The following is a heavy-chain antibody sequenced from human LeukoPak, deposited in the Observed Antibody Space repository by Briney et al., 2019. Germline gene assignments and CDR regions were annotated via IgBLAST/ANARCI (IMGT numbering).Heavy chain of an antibody. D-gene: IGHD2-15*01. Sequence: ASVKVSCKASGYIFTSYAMHWVRQAPGQGLEWMGRIIPILGIANYAQKFQGRVTITADKSTSTAYMELSSLRSEDTAVYYCARVVAAQYNWFDPWGQGTLVTVSS. V-gene: IGHV1-69*04. CDR1: GYIFTSYA. J-gene: IGHJ5*02. CDR3: ARVVAAQYNWFDP. CDR2: IIPILGIA.